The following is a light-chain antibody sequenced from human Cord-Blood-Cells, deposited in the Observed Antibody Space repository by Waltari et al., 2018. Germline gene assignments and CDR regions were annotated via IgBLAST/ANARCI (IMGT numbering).Light chain of an antibody. V-gene: IGKV3-11*01. CDR1: QSVSSY. CDR2: DAS. Sequence: EIVLTQSPATLSLSPGERATLSCRASQSVSSYLAWYQQKPGQAPRLLIYDASNRATGIPARFSGSESGTDFTLTISSLEPEDFAVYYCQQRSNWQYTFGQGTKLEIK. J-gene: IGKJ2*01. CDR3: QQRSNWQYT.